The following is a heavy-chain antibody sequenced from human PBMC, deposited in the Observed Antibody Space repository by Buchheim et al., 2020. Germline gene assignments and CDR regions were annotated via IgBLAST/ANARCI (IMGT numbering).Heavy chain of an antibody. J-gene: IGHJ4*02. CDR1: GFTFSSYW. CDR3: AKGSSFRAGYDSSFDY. Sequence: EVQLVESGGGLVQPGGSLRLSCAASGFTFSSYWMSWVRQAPGKGLEWVANIKQDGSEKYYVDSVKGRFTISRDNAKNSLYLQMNGLRAEDTAVYYCAKGSSFRAGYDSSFDYWGQGTL. D-gene: IGHD6-6*01. CDR2: IKQDGSEK. V-gene: IGHV3-7*01.